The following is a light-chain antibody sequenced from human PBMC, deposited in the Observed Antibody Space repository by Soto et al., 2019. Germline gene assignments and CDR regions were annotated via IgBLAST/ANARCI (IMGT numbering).Light chain of an antibody. J-gene: IGLJ2*01. CDR2: LEGSGSY. CDR3: ETWDSNTLVV. Sequence: QLVLTQSSSASASLGSSVKLTCTLSSGHSSYIIAWHQQQPGKAPWYLMKLEGSGSYNKGSGVPDRFSGSSSGADRYLTISNLQSEDEADYYCETWDSNTLVVFGGGTKLTVL. V-gene: IGLV4-60*03. CDR1: SGHSSYI.